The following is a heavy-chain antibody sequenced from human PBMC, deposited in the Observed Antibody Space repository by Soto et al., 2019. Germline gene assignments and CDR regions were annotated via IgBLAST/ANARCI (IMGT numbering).Heavy chain of an antibody. D-gene: IGHD2-2*01. CDR1: GYTFSNYG. Sequence: ASVKVSCKTSGYTFSNYGITWVRQAPGQPLEWLGWISLYSDGTNYAQKFQGRVYMTTDTSTTTAYMELRSLRSDDTAVYYCARVVPGAEAWFGPWGQGTLVTVSS. J-gene: IGHJ5*02. CDR3: ARVVPGAEAWFGP. V-gene: IGHV1-18*01. CDR2: ISLYSDGT.